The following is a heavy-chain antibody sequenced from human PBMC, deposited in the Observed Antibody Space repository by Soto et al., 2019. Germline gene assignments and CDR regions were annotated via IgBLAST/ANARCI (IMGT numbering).Heavy chain of an antibody. J-gene: IGHJ6*02. V-gene: IGHV3-48*03. CDR1: GFTFSGYE. CDR3: ARATLTLFGGVRDNVYYGMDV. CDR2: IGTSETIR. D-gene: IGHD3-3*01. Sequence: EVRLEESGGGLVQPGGSLRLSCAASGFTFSGYEMNWVRQVPGKGLQWVSYIGTSETIRYYADSVKGRFTISRDNAKNSLYLPLNRLRAEDTAIYYCARATLTLFGGVRDNVYYGMDVWGPGTTVTVSS.